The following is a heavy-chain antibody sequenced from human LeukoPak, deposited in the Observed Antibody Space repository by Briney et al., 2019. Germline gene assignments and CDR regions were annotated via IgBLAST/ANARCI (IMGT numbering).Heavy chain of an antibody. D-gene: IGHD5-24*01. V-gene: IGHV4-34*01. CDR3: ARPSVEMATIGSGGFDY. Sequence: SETLSLTCTVSGGSISSYYWSWIRQPPGKGLEWIGEINHSGRTNYNPSLKSRVTISVDTSKNQFSLKLSSVTAADTAVYYCARPSVEMATIGSGGFDYWGQGTLVTVSS. CDR2: INHSGRT. J-gene: IGHJ4*02. CDR1: GGSISSYY.